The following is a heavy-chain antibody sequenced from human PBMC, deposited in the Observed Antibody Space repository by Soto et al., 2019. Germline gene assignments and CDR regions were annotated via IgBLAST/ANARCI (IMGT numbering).Heavy chain of an antibody. CDR3: ARDQSPSSGWPGMDV. CDR2: INPNSGGT. Sequence: ASVKVSCKASGYTFTDYYMHWVRQAPGQGREWMGWINPNSGGTNYAQKFQGRVTMTRDTSISTAYMELNRLRSDDTAVYYCARDQSPSSGWPGMDVWGQGXTVTVYS. D-gene: IGHD6-19*01. V-gene: IGHV1-2*02. J-gene: IGHJ6*02. CDR1: GYTFTDYY.